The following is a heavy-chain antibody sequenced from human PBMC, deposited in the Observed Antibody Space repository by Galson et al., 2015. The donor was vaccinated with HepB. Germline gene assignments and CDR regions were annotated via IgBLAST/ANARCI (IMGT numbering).Heavy chain of an antibody. Sequence: SVRLSCAASGFTFSSYSMNWVRQAPGKGLEWVSYISSSSTIYYADSVKGRFTISRDNAKNSLYLQMNSLRDEDTAVYYCARGPRHMDVWGKGTTVTVSS. CDR3: ARGPRHMDV. CDR2: ISSSSTI. CDR1: GFTFSSYS. J-gene: IGHJ6*03. V-gene: IGHV3-48*02.